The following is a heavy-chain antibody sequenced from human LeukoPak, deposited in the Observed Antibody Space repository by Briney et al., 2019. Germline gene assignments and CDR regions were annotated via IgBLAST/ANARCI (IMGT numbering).Heavy chain of an antibody. V-gene: IGHV1-18*01. CDR1: GYFFTSHG. CDR3: ARGTLGGITTGDY. J-gene: IGHJ4*02. D-gene: IGHD3-22*01. Sequence: ASVRVSCKASGYFFTSHGIGWVRQAPGQGLEWMGWISAYNGNTIYGQKFRGRLTMTTDSSTNTAYLELRNLRSDDTATYYCARGTLGGITTGDYWGQGTLVTVSS. CDR2: ISAYNGNT.